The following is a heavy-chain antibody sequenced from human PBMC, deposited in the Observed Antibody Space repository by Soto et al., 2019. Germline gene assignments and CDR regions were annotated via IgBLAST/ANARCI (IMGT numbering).Heavy chain of an antibody. CDR1: GFTFSSYG. J-gene: IGHJ5*02. Sequence: GGSLRLSCAASGFTFSSYGMHWVRQAPGKGLEWVAVISYDGSNKYYADSVKGRFTISRDNSKNTLYLQMNSLRAEDTAVYYCARDNVVAAMTPRFDPWGQGTRVTVSS. CDR3: ARDNVVAAMTPRFDP. D-gene: IGHD2-15*01. V-gene: IGHV3-30*03. CDR2: ISYDGSNK.